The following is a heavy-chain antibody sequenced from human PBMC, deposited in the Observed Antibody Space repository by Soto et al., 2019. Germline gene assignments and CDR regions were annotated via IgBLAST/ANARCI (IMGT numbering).Heavy chain of an antibody. CDR2: IKSKTDGGTT. Sequence: GGSLRLSCAASGFTFSNAWMNWVRQAPGKGLEWVGRIKSKTDGGTTDYAAPVKGRFTISRDDSKNTLYLQMNSLKTEDTAVYYCTTSNPWFGESYYYYNGMDVWDQGTTVTVSS. CDR1: GFTFSNAW. V-gene: IGHV3-15*07. D-gene: IGHD3-10*01. CDR3: TTSNPWFGESYYYYNGMDV. J-gene: IGHJ6*02.